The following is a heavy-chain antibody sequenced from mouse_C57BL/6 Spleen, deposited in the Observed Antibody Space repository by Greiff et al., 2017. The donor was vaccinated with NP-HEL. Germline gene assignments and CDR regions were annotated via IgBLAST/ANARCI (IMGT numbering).Heavy chain of an antibody. CDR1: GFSLTSYG. CDR2: IWSGGST. J-gene: IGHJ3*01. Sequence: QVQLQQSGPGLVQPSQSLSITCTVSGFSLTSYGVHWVRQSPGKGLEWLGVIWSGGSTDYNAAFISRLSISKDNSKSQVFFKMNSLQADDTAIYHCARERSNWAWFAYWGQGTLVTVSA. CDR3: ARERSNWAWFAY. V-gene: IGHV2-2*01. D-gene: IGHD4-1*01.